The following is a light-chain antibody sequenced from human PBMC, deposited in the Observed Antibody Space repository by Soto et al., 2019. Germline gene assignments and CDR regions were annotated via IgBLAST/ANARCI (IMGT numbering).Light chain of an antibody. CDR1: QSISNF. J-gene: IGKJ4*01. Sequence: DIQMTQSPSSLSASLGDRVTITCRASQSISNFLNWVQHKPGNAPKVLISAASTLQSGVPPRFSGSETGTDFTLTICSLQPEDSASYYCQQYYNSVLTFGGGTKVDIK. CDR3: QQYYNSVLT. V-gene: IGKV1-39*01. CDR2: AAS.